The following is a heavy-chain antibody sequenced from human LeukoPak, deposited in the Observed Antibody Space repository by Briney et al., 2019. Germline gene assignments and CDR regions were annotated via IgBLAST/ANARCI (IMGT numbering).Heavy chain of an antibody. J-gene: IGHJ3*02. Sequence: SETLSLTCTVSGGSISSYYWSWIRQPPGKGLEWIGYIYYSGSTNYNPSLKNRVTISVDTSKNQFSLKLSSVTAADTAVYYCARHGRGHYDILTGYGFGAFDIWGQGTMVTVSS. V-gene: IGHV4-59*08. CDR1: GGSISSYY. CDR3: ARHGRGHYDILTGYGFGAFDI. D-gene: IGHD3-9*01. CDR2: IYYSGST.